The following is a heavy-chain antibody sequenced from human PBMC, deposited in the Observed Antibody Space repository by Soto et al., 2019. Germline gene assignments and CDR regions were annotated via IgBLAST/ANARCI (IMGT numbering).Heavy chain of an antibody. CDR1: GFTFSGFD. J-gene: IGHJ4*02. CDR2: IGTAGDT. CDR3: AKSQEIGTHFFDS. Sequence: GGSLRLSCEASGFTFSGFDMHWVRQPTGKGLEWVSSIGTAGDTYYAVSVKGRFTISRDNDKNSLSLQMNSLGAGDMAVYFCAKSQEIGTHFFDSWGQGTQVTVCS. D-gene: IGHD6-13*01. V-gene: IGHV3-13*01.